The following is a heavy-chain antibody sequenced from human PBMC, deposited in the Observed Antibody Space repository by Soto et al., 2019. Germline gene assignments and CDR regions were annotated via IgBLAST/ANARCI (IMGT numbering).Heavy chain of an antibody. J-gene: IGHJ6*02. Sequence: ASVKVSCKASGGTFSSYAISWVRQAPGQGLEWMGGIIPIFGTANYAQKFQGRVTITADESTSTAYMELSSLRSEDTAVYYCARGKYQLLRINYYGMDVWGQGTTVTVSS. CDR3: ARGKYQLLRINYYGMDV. D-gene: IGHD2-2*01. CDR1: GGTFSSYA. V-gene: IGHV1-69*13. CDR2: IIPIFGTA.